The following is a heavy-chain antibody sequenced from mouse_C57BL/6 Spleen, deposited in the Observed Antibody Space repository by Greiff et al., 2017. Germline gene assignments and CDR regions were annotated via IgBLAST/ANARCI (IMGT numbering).Heavy chain of an antibody. CDR3: AFITTVVATSRYFDV. CDR2: IEPANGNT. Sequence: VQLQQSVAELVRPGASVKLSCTASGFNIKNTYMHWVKQRPEQSLEWIGRIEPANGNTKYAPKFQGKATITADTSSNTAYLQLSSLTSEDTAIYYCAFITTVVATSRYFDVWGTGTPVTVSS. CDR1: GFNIKNTY. J-gene: IGHJ1*03. D-gene: IGHD1-1*01. V-gene: IGHV14-3*01.